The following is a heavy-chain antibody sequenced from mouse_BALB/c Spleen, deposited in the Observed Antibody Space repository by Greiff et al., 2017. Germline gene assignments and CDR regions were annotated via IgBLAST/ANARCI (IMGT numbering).Heavy chain of an antibody. CDR2: ISYSGSS. CDR1: GYSITSDYA. J-gene: IGHJ3*01. V-gene: IGHV3-2*02. Sequence: EVQLQESGPGLVKPSQSLSLTCTVSGYSITSDYAWNWIRQFPGNKLEWMGYISYSGSSSYNPSLKSRISITRDTSKNQFFLQLNSVTTEDTATYYCARGDYGNYNWFAYWGQGTLVTVSA. D-gene: IGHD2-1*01. CDR3: ARGDYGNYNWFAY.